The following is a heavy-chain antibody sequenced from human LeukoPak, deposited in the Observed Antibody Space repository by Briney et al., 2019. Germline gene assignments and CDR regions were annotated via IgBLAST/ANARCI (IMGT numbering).Heavy chain of an antibody. Sequence: PGGSLRLSCAASGFTFSSYGMTWVRQAPGKGLEWVSSISSSSSYIYYADSVKGRFTISRDNAKNSLYLQMNSLRAEDTAVYYCARDHLSAARLLDYWGQGTLVTVSS. V-gene: IGHV3-21*01. CDR2: ISSSSSYI. D-gene: IGHD6-6*01. CDR3: ARDHLSAARLLDY. CDR1: GFTFSSYG. J-gene: IGHJ4*02.